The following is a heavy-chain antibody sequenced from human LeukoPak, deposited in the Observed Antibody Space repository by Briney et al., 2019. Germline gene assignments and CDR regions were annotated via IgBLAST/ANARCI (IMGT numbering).Heavy chain of an antibody. J-gene: IGHJ6*02. D-gene: IGHD2-15*01. V-gene: IGHV1-18*01. CDR2: ISAYNGNT. CDR3: ARDVVVVAGSYYYYGMDV. Sequence: ASVKVSCKASGYTFTSYGISWVRQAPGQGLEWMGWISAYNGNTNYAQKLQGRVTITTDTSTRTAYMELRSLRSDDTAVYYCARDVVVVAGSYYYYGMDVWGQGTTVTVSS. CDR1: GYTFTSYG.